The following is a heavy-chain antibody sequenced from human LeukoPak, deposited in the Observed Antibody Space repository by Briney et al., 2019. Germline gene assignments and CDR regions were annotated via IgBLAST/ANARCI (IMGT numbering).Heavy chain of an antibody. V-gene: IGHV1-18*01. CDR2: ISGYTGNT. CDR3: ARPANLYYASDAFDI. J-gene: IGHJ3*02. D-gene: IGHD3-16*01. CDR1: GYSFTNYA. Sequence: ASVKVSCKASGYSFTNYAINWVRQAPGQGPEWMGWISGYTGNTNYAQEFQGRVTMTANTSTNTASMELRSLRSDDTAVYYCARPANLYYASDAFDIWGQGTMVTVSS.